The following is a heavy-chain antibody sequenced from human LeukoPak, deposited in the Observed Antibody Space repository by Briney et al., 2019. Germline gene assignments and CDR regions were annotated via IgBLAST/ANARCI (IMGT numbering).Heavy chain of an antibody. J-gene: IGHJ6*02. CDR2: ISYDESNK. D-gene: IGHD2-2*02. CDR1: GFTFSSYA. V-gene: IGHV3-30-3*01. CDR3: GRVSIVVVRAAILDYGMDV. Sequence: GRSLRLSCTASGFTFSSYAMHWVRQAPGKGREGVAVISYDESNKYYADSVKHRFTISRDNSKHTLYRQMNSLRVEDTAVYYCGRVSIVVVRAAILDYGMDVWGQGTTVTVSS.